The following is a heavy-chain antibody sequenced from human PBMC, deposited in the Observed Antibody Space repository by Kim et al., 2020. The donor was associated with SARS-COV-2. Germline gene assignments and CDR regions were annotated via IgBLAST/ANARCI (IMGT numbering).Heavy chain of an antibody. CDR2: IKEDGSVK. CDR3: ARDGIISYTSSWDY. V-gene: IGHV3-7*03. J-gene: IGHJ4*02. Sequence: GGSLRLSCGVYGFTFRSYWMSWVRQAPGKGLEWVANIKEDGSVKQYVDSVKGRFTISRDNARNSLYLQMNSLRADDTAVYYCARDGIISYTSSWDYWGPGSLVTVSS. D-gene: IGHD6-13*01. CDR1: GFTFRSYW.